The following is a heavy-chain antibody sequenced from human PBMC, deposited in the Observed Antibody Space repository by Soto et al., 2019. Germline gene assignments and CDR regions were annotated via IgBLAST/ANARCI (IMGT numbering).Heavy chain of an antibody. CDR2: INHSGST. D-gene: IGHD6-19*01. J-gene: IGHJ5*02. CDR3: ASQKYSYGWHH. V-gene: IGHV4-34*01. Sequence: SETLSLTCAVYGGSFIGYYWSWIRQPPGKGLEWIGEINHSGSTNYNPSLKSRVTISIDTSKNQFYLDLSSVTAADTAVYYCASQKYSYGWHHWGQRTQVTVSS. CDR1: GGSFIGYY.